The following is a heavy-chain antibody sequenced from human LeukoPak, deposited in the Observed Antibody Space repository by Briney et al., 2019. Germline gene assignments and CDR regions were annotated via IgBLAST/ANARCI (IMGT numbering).Heavy chain of an antibody. Sequence: GESLKISCKVSGYSTTSYWIGLVRQMPGKGLEWMGIIYPGDSDTRYSPSFQGQVTISADKSITTAYQQWSSLKASDTAMYYCARGSIPLDHWGQGTLVTVSS. CDR1: GYSTTSYW. D-gene: IGHD2-21*01. J-gene: IGHJ4*02. V-gene: IGHV5-51*01. CDR3: ARGSIPLDH. CDR2: IYPGDSDT.